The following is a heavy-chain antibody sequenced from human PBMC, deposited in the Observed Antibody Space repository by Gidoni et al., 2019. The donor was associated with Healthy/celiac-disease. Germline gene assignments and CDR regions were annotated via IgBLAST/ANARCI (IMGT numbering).Heavy chain of an antibody. CDR2: IYPGDSDT. V-gene: IGHV5-51*01. CDR1: GYSFTSYW. J-gene: IGHJ5*02. Sequence: EVQLVQSGAEVKKPGESLKIPCKGSGYSFTSYWIGWVRQMAGKALEWMGIIYPGDSDTRYSPSFQGQVTISADKSISTAYLQWSSLKASDTAMYYCARQKWSSSWYFGGRNWFDPWGQGTLVTVSS. CDR3: ARQKWSSSWYFGGRNWFDP. D-gene: IGHD6-13*01.